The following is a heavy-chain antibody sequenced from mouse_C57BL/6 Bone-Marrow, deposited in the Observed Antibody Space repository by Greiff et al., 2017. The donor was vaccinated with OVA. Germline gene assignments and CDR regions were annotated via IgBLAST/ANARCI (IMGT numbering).Heavy chain of an antibody. V-gene: IGHV2-9-1*01. CDR3: ASYYYGSSLEYFDV. J-gene: IGHJ1*03. Sequence: QVQLKESGPGLVAPSQSLSITCTVSGFSLTSYAISWVRQPPGKGLEWLGVIWTGGGTNYNSALKSRLSISKDNSKSQVFLKMNSLQTDDTARYYCASYYYGSSLEYFDVWGTGTTVTVSS. CDR2: IWTGGGT. D-gene: IGHD1-1*01. CDR1: GFSLTSYA.